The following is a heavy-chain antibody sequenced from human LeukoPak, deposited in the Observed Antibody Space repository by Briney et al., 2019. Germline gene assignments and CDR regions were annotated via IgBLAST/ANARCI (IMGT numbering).Heavy chain of an antibody. Sequence: ASVKVSCKASGGTFSSYAISWVRQAPGQGLEWMGWINPNSGGTNYAQKFQGRVTMTGDTSISTAYMELSRLRSDDTAVYYCARAATVGTGYDFWSGYHLRYYFDYWGQGTLVTVSS. CDR1: GGTFSSYA. D-gene: IGHD3-3*01. J-gene: IGHJ4*02. V-gene: IGHV1-2*02. CDR3: ARAATVGTGYDFWSGYHLRYYFDY. CDR2: INPNSGGT.